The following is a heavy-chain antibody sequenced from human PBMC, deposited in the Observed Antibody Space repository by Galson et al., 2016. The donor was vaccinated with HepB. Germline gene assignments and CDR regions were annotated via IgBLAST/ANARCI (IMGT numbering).Heavy chain of an antibody. J-gene: IGHJ6*02. V-gene: IGHV4-59*08. D-gene: IGHD6-25*01. CDR3: ASRRAAAGHAFHFYGMDV. CDR1: GGSMSSFY. Sequence: LSLTCTVSGGSMSSFYWSWIRQPPSRGLEYIGNIFSSGSARYNPSLKSRVSMSVDTSKNQFSLRLDSMTAADTAVYHCASRRAAAGHAFHFYGMDVWGQGTTVTVSS. CDR2: IFSSGSA.